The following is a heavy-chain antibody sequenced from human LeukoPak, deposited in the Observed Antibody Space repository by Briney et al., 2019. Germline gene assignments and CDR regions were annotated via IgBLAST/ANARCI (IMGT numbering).Heavy chain of an antibody. V-gene: IGHV3-21*01. CDR1: GFTFSSYS. Sequence: KPGGSLRLSCAASGFTFSSYSMNWLRQAPGKGLEGVSSISSSSSYIYYADSVKGRFTISRDNAKNSLYLQMNSLRAEDTAVYYCARIGSSSYDYWGQGTLVTVS. J-gene: IGHJ4*02. CDR2: ISSSSSYI. CDR3: ARIGSSSYDY. D-gene: IGHD6-6*01.